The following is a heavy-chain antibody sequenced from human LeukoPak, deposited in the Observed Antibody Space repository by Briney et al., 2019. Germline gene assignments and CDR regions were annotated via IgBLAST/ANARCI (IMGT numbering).Heavy chain of an antibody. CDR1: GYSISSGYY. D-gene: IGHD2-2*01. CDR2: IYHSGST. J-gene: IGHJ4*02. Sequence: SETLSLTCTVSGYSISSGYYWGWIRQPPGKGVEWIGSIYHSGSTYYNPSLKSRVTISVETSKNQFSLKLSSVTAADTAVYYCARLDLGYCSSTSCYHGDYWGQGTLVTVSS. V-gene: IGHV4-38-2*02. CDR3: ARLDLGYCSSTSCYHGDY.